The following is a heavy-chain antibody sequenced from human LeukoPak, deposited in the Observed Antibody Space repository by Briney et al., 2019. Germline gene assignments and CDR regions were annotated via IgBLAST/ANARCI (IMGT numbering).Heavy chain of an antibody. CDR2: IYTSGST. Sequence: ASQTLSLTCTVSGGSISSGSYYWSWLRQPAGKGLEWIVRIYTSGSTNYKPSLKSRVTISVDTSKNQFSLKLSSVTAADTAVYYCARAHYQVLSLDYWGQGTLVTVSS. D-gene: IGHD2-2*01. V-gene: IGHV4-61*02. CDR1: GGSISSGSYY. J-gene: IGHJ4*02. CDR3: ARAHYQVLSLDY.